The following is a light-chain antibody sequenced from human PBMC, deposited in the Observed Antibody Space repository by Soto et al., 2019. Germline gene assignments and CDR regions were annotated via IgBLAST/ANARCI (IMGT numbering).Light chain of an antibody. CDR3: SLSYDGARI. CDR2: DAT. J-gene: IGLJ2*01. CDR1: TGAVTSGHY. Sequence: QAVVTQEPSLTVSPGGTVTLTCGSSTGAVTSGHYPHWIQQKPGQAPRTLIYDATNKQSWTPARFSASLLGGKAALTLSGAQPEDEGDYYCSLSYDGARIFGGWTKLTVL. V-gene: IGLV7-46*01.